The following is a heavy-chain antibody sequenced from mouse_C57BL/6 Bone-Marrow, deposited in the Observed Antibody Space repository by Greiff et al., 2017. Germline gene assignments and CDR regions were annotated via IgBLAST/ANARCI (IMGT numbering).Heavy chain of an antibody. CDR1: GYAFSSYW. D-gene: IGHD2-3*01. J-gene: IGHJ3*01. CDR3: ARARWLVY. Sequence: QVQLKESGAELVKPGASVKISCKASGYAFSSYWMNWVKQRPGKGLEWIGQIYPGDGDTNYNGKFKGKATLTADKSSSTAYMQLSSLTSEDSAVYFCARARWLVYWGQGTLVTVSA. CDR2: IYPGDGDT. V-gene: IGHV1-80*01.